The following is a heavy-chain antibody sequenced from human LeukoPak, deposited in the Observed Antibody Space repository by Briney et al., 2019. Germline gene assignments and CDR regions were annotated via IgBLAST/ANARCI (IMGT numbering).Heavy chain of an antibody. J-gene: IGHJ4*02. CDR2: ISSSSSYI. Sequence: TGGSLRLSCAASGFTFSSYSMNWVRQAPGKGLEWVSSISSSSSYIYYADSVRGRFIISRDSSKNTPYLQMNSLRVEDTAVYYCAKGGAQVGGQGTLVTVSS. V-gene: IGHV3-21*04. CDR3: AKGGAQV. D-gene: IGHD1-26*01. CDR1: GFTFSSYS.